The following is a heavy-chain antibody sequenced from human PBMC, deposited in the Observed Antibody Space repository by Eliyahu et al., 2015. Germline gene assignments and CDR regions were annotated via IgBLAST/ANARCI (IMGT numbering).Heavy chain of an antibody. CDR3: AKEGQPRLIGDWFDP. Sequence: EWVAVISYDGSNKYYADSVKGRFTISRDNSKNTLYLQMNSLRAEDTAVYYCAKEGQPRLIGDWFDPWGQGTLVTVSS. CDR2: ISYDGSNK. J-gene: IGHJ5*02. V-gene: IGHV3-30*18. D-gene: IGHD2-21*01.